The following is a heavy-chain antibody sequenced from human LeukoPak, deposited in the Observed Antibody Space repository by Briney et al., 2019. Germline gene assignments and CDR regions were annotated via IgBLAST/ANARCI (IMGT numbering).Heavy chain of an antibody. CDR3: AGIYYSGGSLRQAY. Sequence: PSETLSLTCTVSGGSISRDYWSWVRQPLGKGLEWLGYIYKGATYNRSLNSRVTISVDTSNSQFSLKLSSVTAADTAIYFCAGIYYSGGSLRQAYWGQGILVTVSS. V-gene: IGHV4-59*01. CDR1: GGSISRDY. D-gene: IGHD2-15*01. J-gene: IGHJ4*02. CDR2: IYKGA.